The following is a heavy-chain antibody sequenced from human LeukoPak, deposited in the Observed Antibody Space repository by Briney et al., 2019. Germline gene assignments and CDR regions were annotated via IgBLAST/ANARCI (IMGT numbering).Heavy chain of an antibody. CDR3: ARDLNWGTGTGPDY. Sequence: PGGSLRLSCAASGFAFSSYAMHWVRQAPGKGLEWVAVISYDGSNKYYADSVKGRLTISRDNSKNTLYLQMNSLRAEDTAVYFCARDLNWGTGTGPDYWGQGTLVTVSS. J-gene: IGHJ4*02. CDR2: ISYDGSNK. V-gene: IGHV3-30-3*01. D-gene: IGHD7-27*01. CDR1: GFAFSSYA.